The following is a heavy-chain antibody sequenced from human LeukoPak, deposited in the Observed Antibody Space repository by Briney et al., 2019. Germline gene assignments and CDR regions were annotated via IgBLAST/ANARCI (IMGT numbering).Heavy chain of an antibody. Sequence: SQTLSLTCTVSGGSLSSGSYYWSWIRQPAGKELEWIGRIYTSGSTNYNPSLQSRVTISVDTSKNQFSLKLSSVTAADTAVYYCARGGGGSGPFWGQGTLVTVSS. CDR2: IYTSGST. V-gene: IGHV4-61*02. J-gene: IGHJ4*02. CDR1: GGSLSSGSYY. CDR3: ARGGGGSGPF. D-gene: IGHD2-15*01.